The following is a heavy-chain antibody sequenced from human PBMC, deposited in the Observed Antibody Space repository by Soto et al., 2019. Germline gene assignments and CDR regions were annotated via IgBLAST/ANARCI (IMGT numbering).Heavy chain of an antibody. J-gene: IGHJ6*02. CDR1: GFTFISYW. Sequence: PGGSLRLSCAASGFTFISYWMHWVRQAPGKGLVWVSRINSDGNSATYADSVKGRFTISRDNAKNTLYLQMSSLRAEDTAVYYCARDDSSDNQPMDVWGQGTTVTVSS. D-gene: IGHD3-22*01. V-gene: IGHV3-74*01. CDR2: INSDGNSA. CDR3: ARDDSSDNQPMDV.